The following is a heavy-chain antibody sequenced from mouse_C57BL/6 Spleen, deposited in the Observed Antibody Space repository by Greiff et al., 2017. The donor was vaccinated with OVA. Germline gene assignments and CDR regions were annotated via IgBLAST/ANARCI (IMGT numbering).Heavy chain of an antibody. J-gene: IGHJ3*01. CDR3: ARHYDYNAWCAY. CDR1: GYTFTSYW. CDR2: IYPGSGST. D-gene: IGHD2-4*01. V-gene: IGHV1-55*01. Sequence: QVQLQQPGAELVKPGASVKMSCKASGYTFTSYWITWVKQRPGQGLEWIGDIYPGSGSTKYNEKFKSKATLTVDTSSSTAYMQLSSLTSEDAAVYYCARHYDYNAWCAYWGQGTLVTVSA.